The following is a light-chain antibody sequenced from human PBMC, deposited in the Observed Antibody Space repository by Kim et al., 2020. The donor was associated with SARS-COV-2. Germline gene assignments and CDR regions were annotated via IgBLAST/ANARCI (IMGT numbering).Light chain of an antibody. CDR2: GNT. Sequence: RVTISCTGSSSNSGAGYDVHWYQQFPGTAPKLLIYGNTNRPSGVPDRFSGSKSGTSASLAITGLQAEDEADYFCQSYDNSLSGYVFATGTKVTVL. CDR1: SSNSGAGYD. V-gene: IGLV1-40*01. CDR3: QSYDNSLSGYV. J-gene: IGLJ1*01.